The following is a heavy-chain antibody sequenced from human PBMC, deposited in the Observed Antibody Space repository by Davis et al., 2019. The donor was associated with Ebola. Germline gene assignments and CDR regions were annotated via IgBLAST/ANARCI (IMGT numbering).Heavy chain of an antibody. CDR2: INHSGST. Sequence: MPSETLSLTCAVYGGSFSGYYWSWIRQPPGKGLEWIGEINHSGSTNYNPSLKSRVTISVDTSKNQFSLKLSSVTAADTAVYYCARGDGFWSGYYKFYFDYWGQGTLVTVSS. J-gene: IGHJ4*02. CDR3: ARGDGFWSGYYKFYFDY. D-gene: IGHD3-3*01. V-gene: IGHV4-34*01. CDR1: GGSFSGYY.